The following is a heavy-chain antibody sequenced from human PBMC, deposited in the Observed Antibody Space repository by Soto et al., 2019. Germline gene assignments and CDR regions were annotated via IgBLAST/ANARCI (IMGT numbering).Heavy chain of an antibody. J-gene: IGHJ6*02. Sequence: GGSLRLSCAASGFTFSSYSMNWVRQAPGKGLEWVSYISSSSSTIYYADSVKGRFTISRDNAKNSLYLQMNSLRDEDTAVYYCARGSVPIVKIEVVAATSGMDVWGQGTTVTVSS. CDR2: ISSSSSTI. CDR3: ARGSVPIVKIEVVAATSGMDV. CDR1: GFTFSSYS. D-gene: IGHD2-15*01. V-gene: IGHV3-48*02.